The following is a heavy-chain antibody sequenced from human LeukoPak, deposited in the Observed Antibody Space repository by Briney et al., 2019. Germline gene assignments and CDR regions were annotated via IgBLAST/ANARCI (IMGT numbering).Heavy chain of an antibody. D-gene: IGHD3-10*01. CDR1: GFTFSSYG. Sequence: GGSLRLSCAASGFTFSSYGMHWVRQAPGKGLEWVAFIRYDGSNKYYADSVKGRFTISRDNSKNTLYLQMNSLRAEDTAVYYCAKGKYYYGSGSLAFDYWGQGTLVTVSS. J-gene: IGHJ4*02. CDR2: IRYDGSNK. V-gene: IGHV3-30*02. CDR3: AKGKYYYGSGSLAFDY.